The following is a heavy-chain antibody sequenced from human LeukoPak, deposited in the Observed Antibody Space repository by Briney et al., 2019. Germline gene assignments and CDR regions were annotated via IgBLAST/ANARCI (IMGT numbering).Heavy chain of an antibody. CDR3: TTLSH. J-gene: IGHJ4*02. CDR1: GGSFSGYY. Sequence: ETLSLTCAVYGGSFSGYYWSWIRQPPGKGLEWVGRIKSKTDGGTTDYAAPVKGRFTISRDDSKNTLYLQMNSLKTEDTAVYYCTTLSHWGQGTLVTVSS. D-gene: IGHD3-16*01. CDR2: IKSKTDGGTT. V-gene: IGHV3-15*01.